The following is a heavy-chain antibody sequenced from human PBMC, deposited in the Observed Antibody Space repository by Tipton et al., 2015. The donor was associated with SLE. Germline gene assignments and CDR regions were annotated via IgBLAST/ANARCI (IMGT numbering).Heavy chain of an antibody. Sequence: SLRLSCAASGFTVSSNYMSWVRQAPGKGLEWVSVIYSGGSTYYADSVKGRFTISRDNSKNTLYLQMNSLRAEDTAVYYCARDQSRWLLPGGAFDIWGQGTMVTVSS. V-gene: IGHV3-66*02. D-gene: IGHD3-22*01. CDR1: GFTVSSNY. J-gene: IGHJ3*02. CDR2: IYSGGST. CDR3: ARDQSRWLLPGGAFDI.